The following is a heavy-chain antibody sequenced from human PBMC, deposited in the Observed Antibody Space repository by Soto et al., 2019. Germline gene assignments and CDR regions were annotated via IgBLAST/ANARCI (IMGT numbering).Heavy chain of an antibody. Sequence: GGSLRLSCAASGFTFSSYSMSWVRQAPGKGLEWVSGFRSGGDDGTTHYADSVKGRFTISRDNSKNTLLLQMDSLRAEDTAIYYCAKKVNSGPGSQYFDYWGQGTLVTVSS. J-gene: IGHJ4*02. CDR1: GFTFSSYS. CDR2: FRSGGDDGTT. V-gene: IGHV3-23*01. D-gene: IGHD3-10*01. CDR3: AKKVNSGPGSQYFDY.